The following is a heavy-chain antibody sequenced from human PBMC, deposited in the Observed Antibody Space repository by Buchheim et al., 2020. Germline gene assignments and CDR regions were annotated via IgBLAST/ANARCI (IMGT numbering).Heavy chain of an antibody. J-gene: IGHJ4*02. CDR2: INPNGGTT. CDR3: ARPLYCSGGSCWNYFDY. V-gene: IGHV1-46*01. CDR1: GYTFTNFY. D-gene: IGHD2-15*01. Sequence: QVYLVQSGAEVKKPGASVKVSCKTSGYTFTNFYLHWVRQAPGQGLEWMGLINPNGGTTSYAQKFQGRVTVTRDTSTSTVYMELSSLRSEDTAVYYCARPLYCSGGSCWNYFDYWGQGTL.